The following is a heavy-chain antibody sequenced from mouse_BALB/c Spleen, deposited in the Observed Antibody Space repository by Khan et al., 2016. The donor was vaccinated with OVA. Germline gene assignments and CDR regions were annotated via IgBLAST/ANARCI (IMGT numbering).Heavy chain of an antibody. D-gene: IGHD2-10*01. Sequence: LVESGPELKKPGETVKISCKAPGYTFTNYGMNWVKQAPGKGLKWMGWINTYTGEPTYADDFKGRFAFSLETSASTAYLQINNLKNEDTATYFCARPPYFSYVMVYWGQGTSVTVSS. CDR3: ARPPYFSYVMVY. V-gene: IGHV9-3-1*01. CDR1: GYTFTNYG. J-gene: IGHJ4*01. CDR2: INTYTGEP.